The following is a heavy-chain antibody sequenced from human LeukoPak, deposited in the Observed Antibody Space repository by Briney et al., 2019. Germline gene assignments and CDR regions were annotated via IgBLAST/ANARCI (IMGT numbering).Heavy chain of an antibody. CDR3: AKDGHCSITSCYTYDY. CDR1: GFTFSTSA. J-gene: IGHJ4*02. Sequence: GGSLRLSCAASGFTFSTSAMSWVRQAPGKGLEWVSAISGSGGSTYYADSVKGRFTISRDNSKNTLYLQMNSLRAEDTAVYYCAKDGHCSITSCYTYDYWGQGTLVTVSS. CDR2: ISGSGGST. D-gene: IGHD2-2*02. V-gene: IGHV3-23*01.